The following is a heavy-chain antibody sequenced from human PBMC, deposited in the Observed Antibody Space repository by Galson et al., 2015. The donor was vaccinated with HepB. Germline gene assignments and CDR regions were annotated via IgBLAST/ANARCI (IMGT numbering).Heavy chain of an antibody. V-gene: IGHV3-23*01. J-gene: IGHJ4*02. CDR2: ISGAGSST. CDR1: GFTFSSYA. CDR3: ARGFYDSRGYSEAFDL. Sequence: SLRLSCAASGFTFSSYAMSWVRQAPGKGLEWVSGISGAGSSTKYADSVKGRVSMSVDTSRNDFSMRLTSVTAADTAVYYCARGFYDSRGYSEAFDLWGQGTSVTVSS. D-gene: IGHD3-22*01.